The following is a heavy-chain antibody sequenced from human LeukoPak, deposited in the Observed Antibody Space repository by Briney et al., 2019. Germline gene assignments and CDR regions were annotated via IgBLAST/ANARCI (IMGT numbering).Heavy chain of an antibody. Sequence: GGSLRLSCAASGFTVSSNYMRWVRQAPGKGLEWVSVIYSGGSTYYADSVKGRFTISRDNSNNTLYLQMNSLRAEDTAVYYCARGKWELLYYYYYYTDVWGKGTTVTVSS. CDR2: IYSGGST. CDR3: ARGKWELLYYYYYYTDV. D-gene: IGHD1-26*01. CDR1: GFTVSSNY. V-gene: IGHV3-53*01. J-gene: IGHJ6*03.